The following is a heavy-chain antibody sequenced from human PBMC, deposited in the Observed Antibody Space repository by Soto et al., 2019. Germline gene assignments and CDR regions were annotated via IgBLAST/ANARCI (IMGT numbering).Heavy chain of an antibody. CDR2: IDPSDSYT. Sequence: HGESLKISCKGSGYSFTSYWISWVRQMPGKGLEWMGRIDPSDSYTNYSPSFQGHVTISADKSISTAYLQWSSLKASDTAMYYCARLGGGCSGGSCYYYYGMDVWGQGTTVTVSS. CDR1: GYSFTSYW. V-gene: IGHV5-10-1*01. CDR3: ARLGGGCSGGSCYYYYGMDV. D-gene: IGHD2-15*01. J-gene: IGHJ6*02.